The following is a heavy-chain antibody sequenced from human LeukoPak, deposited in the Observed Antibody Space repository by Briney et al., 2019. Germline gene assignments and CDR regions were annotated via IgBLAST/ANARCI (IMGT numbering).Heavy chain of an antibody. CDR2: MNPNSGNT. V-gene: IGHV1-8*02. D-gene: IGHD3-22*01. CDR1: GYTFTGYY. Sequence: GASVKVSCKASGYTFTGYYMHWVRQATGQGLEWMGWMNPNSGNTGYAQKFQGRVTMTRNTSISTAYMELSSLRSEDTAVYYCARDYYDSSGQTLSGAFDIWGQGTMVTVSS. J-gene: IGHJ3*02. CDR3: ARDYYDSSGQTLSGAFDI.